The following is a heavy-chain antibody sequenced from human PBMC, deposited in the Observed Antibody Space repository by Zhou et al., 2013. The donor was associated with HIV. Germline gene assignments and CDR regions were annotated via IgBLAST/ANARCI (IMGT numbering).Heavy chain of an antibody. J-gene: IGHJ4*02. V-gene: IGHV1-2*02. Sequence: QVHLVQSGAEVKEPGASVKISCKTEYSFSIYYMHWVRQAPGQGLEWMGWILPNTDATKYAPRLQGRVTMTRDTSISTIYMELRGLRSDDTALYFCASYGPGYNWMYSWGQGTLVTVSS. CDR1: EYSFSIYY. CDR3: ASYGPGYNWMYS. CDR2: ILPNTDAT. D-gene: IGHD1-20*01.